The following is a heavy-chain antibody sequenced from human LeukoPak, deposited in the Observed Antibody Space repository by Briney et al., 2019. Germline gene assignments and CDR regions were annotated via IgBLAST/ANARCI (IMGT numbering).Heavy chain of an antibody. Sequence: GGSLRLSCAASGFTVSSNYMSWVRQAPGKGLEWVSVIYSGGSTYYADSVKGRFTISRDNSKNTLYLQMNSLRAEDTAVYYCATPKQEGKGRWYHDLWGRGTMVTVSP. D-gene: IGHD1-26*01. CDR1: GFTVSSNY. CDR3: ATPKQEGKGRWYHDL. V-gene: IGHV3-66*02. CDR2: IYSGGST. J-gene: IGHJ2*01.